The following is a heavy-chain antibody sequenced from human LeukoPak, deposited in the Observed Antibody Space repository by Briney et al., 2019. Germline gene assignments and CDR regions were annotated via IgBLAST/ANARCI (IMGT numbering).Heavy chain of an antibody. CDR1: GYTFTSYD. CDR2: MNPNSGNT. V-gene: IGHV1-8*03. Sequence: ASVKVSCKASGYTFTSYDINGVRQATGQGLEWMGWMNPNSGNTGYAQKFQGRVTITRNTSISTAYMELTSLTSEDTAVYYCAKRHYRSGWAAGFTLFDYWGQGTLVTVSS. D-gene: IGHD6-19*01. CDR3: AKRHYRSGWAAGFTLFDY. J-gene: IGHJ4*02.